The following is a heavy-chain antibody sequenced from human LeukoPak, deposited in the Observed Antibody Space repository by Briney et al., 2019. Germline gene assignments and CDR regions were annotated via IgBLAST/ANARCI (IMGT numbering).Heavy chain of an antibody. CDR2: ISHDGTTNE. Sequence: GGSLRLSCAASGFTFDAYGMHWVRQAPGKGLEWVAVISHDGTTNEYYSDSVKGRFTISRDNSKNTLYLQMNTLRTEDTAVYYCARDLPFCSSTSCLNFDYWGQGTLVTVSS. V-gene: IGHV3-30*03. D-gene: IGHD2-2*01. J-gene: IGHJ4*02. CDR1: GFTFDAYG. CDR3: ARDLPFCSSTSCLNFDY.